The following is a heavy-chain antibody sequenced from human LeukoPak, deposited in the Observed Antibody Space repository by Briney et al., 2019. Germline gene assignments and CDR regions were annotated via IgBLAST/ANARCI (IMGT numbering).Heavy chain of an antibody. J-gene: IGHJ3*02. CDR2: IYYSGST. CDR1: GGSISSSSYY. CDR3: ARHSYYYDSSGYWRVDAFDI. D-gene: IGHD3-22*01. V-gene: IGHV4-39*01. Sequence: SETLSLTCTVSGGSISSSSYYWGWIRQPPGKGLEWIGSIYYSGSTYYNPSLKSRVTISVGTSKNQFSLKLSSVTAADTAVYYCARHSYYYDSSGYWRVDAFDIWGQGTMVTVSS.